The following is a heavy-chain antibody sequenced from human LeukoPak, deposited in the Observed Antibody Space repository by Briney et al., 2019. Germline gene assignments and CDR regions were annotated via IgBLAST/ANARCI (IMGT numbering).Heavy chain of an antibody. J-gene: IGHJ3*02. V-gene: IGHV4-59*08. CDR1: GGSISSYY. Sequence: SETLSLTCTVSGGSISSYYWSWIRQPPGKGLEWIGYIYYSGSTNYNPSLKSRVTISVDTSKNQFSLKLSSVTAADTAVYYCARHTKGAHGAFDIWGQGTMVTVSS. CDR3: ARHTKGAHGAFDI. D-gene: IGHD3-16*01. CDR2: IYYSGST.